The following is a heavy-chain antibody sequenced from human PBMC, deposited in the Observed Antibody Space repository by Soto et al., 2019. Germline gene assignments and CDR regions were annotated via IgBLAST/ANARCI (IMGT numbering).Heavy chain of an antibody. CDR3: ARARYYYDSSGYHFDY. Sequence: ESLTISRKGSGYSFTSYWISWVRQMPGKGLEWMGRIDPSDSYTNYSPSFQGHVTISADKSISTAYLQWSSLKASDTAMYYCARARYYYDSSGYHFDYWGQGTLVTVSS. CDR1: GYSFTSYW. D-gene: IGHD3-22*01. V-gene: IGHV5-10-1*01. CDR2: IDPSDSYT. J-gene: IGHJ4*02.